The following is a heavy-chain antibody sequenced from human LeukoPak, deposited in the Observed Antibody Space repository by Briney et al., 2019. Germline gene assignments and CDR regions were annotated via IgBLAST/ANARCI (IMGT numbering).Heavy chain of an antibody. J-gene: IGHJ4*02. D-gene: IGHD3-22*01. CDR3: ARDRPTANYYDSSGYDY. CDR1: EFSVGSNY. CDR2: IYSGGST. Sequence: PGGSLRLSCAASEFSVGSNYMTWVRQAPGKGLEWVSVIYSGGSTYYADSVKGRFTISRDNSKNTLYLQMNSLRAEDTAVYYCARDRPTANYYDSSGYDYWGQGTLVTVSS. V-gene: IGHV3-66*01.